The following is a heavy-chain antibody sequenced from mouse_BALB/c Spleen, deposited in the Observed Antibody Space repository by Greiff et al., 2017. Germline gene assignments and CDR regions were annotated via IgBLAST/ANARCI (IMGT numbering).Heavy chain of an antibody. CDR3: AGEEITTRAWFAY. Sequence: VQLQQSGAELVRPGSSVKISCKASGYAFSSYWMNWVKQRPGQGLEWIGQIYPGDGDTNYNGKFKGKATLTADKSSSTAYMQLSSLTSEDSAVYFCAGEEITTRAWFAYWGQGTLVTVSA. J-gene: IGHJ3*01. CDR2: IYPGDGDT. V-gene: IGHV1-80*01. CDR1: GYAFSSYW. D-gene: IGHD2-4*01.